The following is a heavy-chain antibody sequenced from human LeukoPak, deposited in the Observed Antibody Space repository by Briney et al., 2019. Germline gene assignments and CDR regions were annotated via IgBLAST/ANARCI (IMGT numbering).Heavy chain of an antibody. J-gene: IGHJ4*02. V-gene: IGHV1-69*04. CDR2: IIPILGIA. CDR1: GGTFSSYA. CDR3: AREGRYYYDSSGYYYPY. D-gene: IGHD3-22*01. Sequence: SVKVSCKASGGTFSSYAISWVRQAPGQGLEWMGRIIPILGIANYALKFQGRVTITADKSTSTAYMELSSLRSEDTAVYYCAREGRYYYDSSGYYYPYWGQGTLVTVSS.